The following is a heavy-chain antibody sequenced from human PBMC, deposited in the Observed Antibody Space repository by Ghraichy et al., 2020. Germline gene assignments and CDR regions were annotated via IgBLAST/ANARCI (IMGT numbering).Heavy chain of an antibody. CDR2: IWYDGSNK. V-gene: IGHV3-33*01. D-gene: IGHD5-18*01. J-gene: IGHJ4*02. Sequence: GGSLRLSCAASGFTFSSYGMHWVRQAPGKGLEWVAVIWYDGSNKYYADSVKGRFTISRDNSKNTLYLQMNSLRAEDTAVYYCARENLSSYGSYDYWGQGTLVTVSS. CDR3: ARENLSSYGSYDY. CDR1: GFTFSSYG.